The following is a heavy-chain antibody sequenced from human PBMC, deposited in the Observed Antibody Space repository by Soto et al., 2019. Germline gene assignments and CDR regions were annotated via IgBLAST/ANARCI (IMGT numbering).Heavy chain of an antibody. J-gene: IGHJ3*02. Sequence: GGSLRLSCAASGFTFSTYSMNWVRQAPGKGLEWVSSISSSSTYIYYADSVKGRFTISRDNAKNSLYLQMNSLRAEDTAVYYCARDRAGGTYDAFDIWGQGTVVTVSS. V-gene: IGHV3-21*01. CDR3: ARDRAGGTYDAFDI. CDR2: ISSSSTYI. CDR1: GFTFSTYS.